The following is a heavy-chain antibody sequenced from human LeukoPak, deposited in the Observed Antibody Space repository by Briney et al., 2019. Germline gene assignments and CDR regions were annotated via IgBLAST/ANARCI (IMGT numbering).Heavy chain of an antibody. V-gene: IGHV3-74*01. D-gene: IGHD2-2*02. Sequence: GGSLRLSCAASGFTFSSYGKHWVRQAPGKGLVWVSRIKSDGSSTIYADSVKGRFTISRDNAKNTLYLQMNSLRSEDTAVYYCARVGCSSTSCYNDYYYYMDVWGKGTTVTVSS. CDR2: IKSDGSST. CDR1: GFTFSSYG. J-gene: IGHJ6*03. CDR3: ARVGCSSTSCYNDYYYYMDV.